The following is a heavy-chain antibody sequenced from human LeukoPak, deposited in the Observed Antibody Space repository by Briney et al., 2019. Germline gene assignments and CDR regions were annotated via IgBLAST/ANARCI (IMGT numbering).Heavy chain of an antibody. Sequence: SETLSLTCAVSGGSISSSNWWSWVRQPPGKGLEWIGEIYHSGSTNYNPSLKSRVTISVDKSKNQFPLKLSSVTAADTAVYYCARVGIGSYGYYYYYGMDVWGQGTTVTVSS. CDR2: IYHSGST. D-gene: IGHD1-26*01. J-gene: IGHJ6*02. V-gene: IGHV4-4*02. CDR1: GGSISSSNW. CDR3: ARVGIGSYGYYYYYGMDV.